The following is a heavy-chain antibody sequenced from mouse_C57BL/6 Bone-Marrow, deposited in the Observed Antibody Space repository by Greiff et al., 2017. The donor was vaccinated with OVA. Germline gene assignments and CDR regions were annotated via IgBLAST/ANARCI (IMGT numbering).Heavy chain of an antibody. D-gene: IGHD2-3*01. CDR3: ARRIYDGTLGYFDV. CDR1: GFSLSTSGMG. CDR2: IYWDDDK. J-gene: IGHJ1*03. V-gene: IGHV8-12*01. Sequence: QVQLKESGPGILQSSQTLSLTCSFSGFSLSTSGMGVSWIRQPSGKGLEWLAHIYWDDDKRYNPSLKSRLTISKDTSGNQVFLKITSVDTADTATYYCARRIYDGTLGYFDVWGTGTTVTVSS.